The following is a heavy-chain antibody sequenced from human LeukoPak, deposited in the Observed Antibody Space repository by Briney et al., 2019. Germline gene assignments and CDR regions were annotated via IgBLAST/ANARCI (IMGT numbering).Heavy chain of an antibody. D-gene: IGHD6-13*01. Sequence: PGGSLRLSCAASGFTVRSIYMTWVRQAPGKGLEGVAVISYDGSNKYYADSVKGRFTISRDNSKNTLYLQMNSLRAEDTAVYYCAKEGIAAAGRGYYFDYWGQGTLVTVSS. V-gene: IGHV3-30*18. J-gene: IGHJ4*02. CDR2: ISYDGSNK. CDR3: AKEGIAAAGRGYYFDY. CDR1: GFTVRSIY.